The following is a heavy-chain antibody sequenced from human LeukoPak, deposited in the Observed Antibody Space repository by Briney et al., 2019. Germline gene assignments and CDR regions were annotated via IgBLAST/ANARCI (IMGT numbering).Heavy chain of an antibody. D-gene: IGHD3-9*01. CDR1: GGSFSGYY. CDR3: ARGRISTGYLGLDY. V-gene: IGHV4-34*01. CDR2: INHSGST. Sequence: SETLSLACAVYGGSFSGYYWSWIRQPPGKGLEWIGEINHSGSTNYNPSLKSRVTISVDTSKNQFSLKLSSVTAADTAEYYCARGRISTGYLGLDYWGQGTLVTVSS. J-gene: IGHJ4*02.